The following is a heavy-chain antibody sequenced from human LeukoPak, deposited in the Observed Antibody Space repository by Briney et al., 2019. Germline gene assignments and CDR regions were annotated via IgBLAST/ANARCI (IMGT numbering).Heavy chain of an antibody. CDR1: GFTFSSSA. J-gene: IGHJ4*02. CDR3: AGRGGSYSDY. CDR2: ISSNGGST. D-gene: IGHD1-26*01. V-gene: IGHV3-64D*09. Sequence: GGSLRLSCSASGFTFSSSAMHWVRQAPGKGLEYVSAISSNGGSTYYADSVKGRFTISRDNSKNTLYLQMSNLRAEDTAVYYCAGRGGSYSDYWGQGTLVTVSS.